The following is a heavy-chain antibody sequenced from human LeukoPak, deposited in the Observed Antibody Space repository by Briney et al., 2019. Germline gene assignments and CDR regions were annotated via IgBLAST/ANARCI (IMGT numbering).Heavy chain of an antibody. D-gene: IGHD6-19*01. J-gene: IGHJ4*02. CDR3: AKARTPYNSGFDY. Sequence: GASLRLSCAAFGFTFTDYAMGWVRQAPGQGLEWTSTISASGSTTYYADSVRGRFTISRDNSKNTLSLQMSSLRAEDTAVYYCAKARTPYNSGFDYWGQGTLVAVPS. CDR2: ISASGSTT. V-gene: IGHV3-23*01. CDR1: GFTFTDYA.